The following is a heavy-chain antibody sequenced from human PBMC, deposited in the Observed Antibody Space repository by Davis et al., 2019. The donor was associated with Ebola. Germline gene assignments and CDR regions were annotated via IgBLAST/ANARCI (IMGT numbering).Heavy chain of an antibody. CDR1: GYTFTGYY. V-gene: IGHV1-2*02. CDR3: ARVWEYYDSSGYWYYFDY. CDR2: INPNSGGT. J-gene: IGHJ4*02. Sequence: ASVKVSCKASGYTFTGYYMHWVRQAPGQGLEWMGWINPNSGGTNYAQKFQGRVTMTRDTSISTAYMELSRLRSDDTAVYYCARVWEYYDSSGYWYYFDYWGQETLVTVSS. D-gene: IGHD3-22*01.